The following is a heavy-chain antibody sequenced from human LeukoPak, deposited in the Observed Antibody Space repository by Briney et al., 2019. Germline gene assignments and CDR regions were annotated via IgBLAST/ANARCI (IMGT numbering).Heavy chain of an antibody. V-gene: IGHV3-43*02. CDR1: GLPIGDFA. CDR3: ARGSGKFDY. Sequence: GGFLRLSCVASGLPIGDFAMHWVRQAPGQGLEWVSLISGDGVSTFFADSVKGRFSISRDNSKDSLFLEMSSLRTEDTAMYYCARGSGKFDYWGQGTLVAVSS. J-gene: IGHJ4*02. CDR2: ISGDGVST.